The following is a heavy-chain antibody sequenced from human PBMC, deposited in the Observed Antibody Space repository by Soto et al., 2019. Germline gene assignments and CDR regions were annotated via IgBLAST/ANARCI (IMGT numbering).Heavy chain of an antibody. Sequence: SDTLSLTCTVSCVSTSSYYWSWILQPPGQGLEWIGYVYYTGSTSYNPSLKSRVTISVDTSKNQFYLKLNSVNAADTAVYYCARACPLRLLAWISPPCRVDAWCQCPTVT. CDR2: VYYTGST. J-gene: IGHJ6*02. CDR1: CVSTSSYY. V-gene: IGHV4-59*01. CDR3: ARACPLRLLAWISPPCRVDA. D-gene: IGHD3-3*01.